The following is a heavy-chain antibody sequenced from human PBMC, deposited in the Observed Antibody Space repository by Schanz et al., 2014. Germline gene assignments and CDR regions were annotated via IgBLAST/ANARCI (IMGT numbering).Heavy chain of an antibody. Sequence: QVQLVQSGSELKKPGASVKVSCKASGYTFAMYDMNWVRQAPGQGLEYMGRINPNSGGTNFAQKFQGRVTMTSDTSTSTVYMELSSLRSEDTAVYYCARNYGGHSEESDRYGMDVWGQGTTVTVSS. J-gene: IGHJ6*02. V-gene: IGHV1-2*06. CDR2: INPNSGGT. D-gene: IGHD4-17*01. CDR3: ARNYGGHSEESDRYGMDV. CDR1: GYTFAMYD.